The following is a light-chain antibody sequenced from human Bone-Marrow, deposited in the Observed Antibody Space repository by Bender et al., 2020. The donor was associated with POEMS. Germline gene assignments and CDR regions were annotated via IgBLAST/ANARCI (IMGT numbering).Light chain of an antibody. CDR1: SSDIGNYNY. V-gene: IGLV2-8*01. CDR2: EVS. J-gene: IGLJ3*02. CDR3: QSYDNSLGGWV. Sequence: QSALTQPPSASGSPGQSVTISCTGTSSDIGNYNYVSWYQQHPGKAPKLMISEVSKRPSGVPDRFSGSKSGNTASLAITGLQAEDEGDYYCQSYDNSLGGWVFGGGTKLTVL.